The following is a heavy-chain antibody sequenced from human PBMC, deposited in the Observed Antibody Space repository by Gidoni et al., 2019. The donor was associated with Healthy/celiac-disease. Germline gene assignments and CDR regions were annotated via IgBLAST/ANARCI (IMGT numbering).Heavy chain of an antibody. CDR2: ISGSGGST. CDR3: AKVSYDYVWGSYRYTPTLDY. Sequence: EVQLLESGGGLVQPGGSLRLSCAASGFTFSSYAMRWVRQAPGKGLEWVSAISGSGGSTYYADSVKGRFTISRDNSKNTLYLQMNSLRAEDTAVYYCAKVSYDYVWGSYRYTPTLDYWGQGTLVTVSS. J-gene: IGHJ4*02. D-gene: IGHD3-16*02. V-gene: IGHV3-23*01. CDR1: GFTFSSYA.